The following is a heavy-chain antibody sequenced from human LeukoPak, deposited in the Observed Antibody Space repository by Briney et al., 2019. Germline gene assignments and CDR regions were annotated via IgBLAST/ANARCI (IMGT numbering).Heavy chain of an antibody. V-gene: IGHV1-2*02. D-gene: IGHD6-6*01. CDR3: ARDGGYSSSYFEDY. CDR1: RYTFTGYY. Sequence: ASVKVSCKASRYTFTGYYMHWVRQAPGQGLEWMGWINPNSGGTNYAQKFQGRVTMTRDTSISTAYMELSRLRSDDTAVYYCARDGGYSSSYFEDYWGQGTLVTVSS. J-gene: IGHJ4*02. CDR2: INPNSGGT.